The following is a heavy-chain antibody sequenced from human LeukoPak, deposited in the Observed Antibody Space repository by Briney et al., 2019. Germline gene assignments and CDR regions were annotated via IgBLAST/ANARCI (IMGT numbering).Heavy chain of an antibody. J-gene: IGHJ4*02. Sequence: PSETLSLTCAVYGGSFSGYYWSWIRQPPGKGLEWIGEINHSGSTNYNPSLKSRVTISVDTSKNQFSLKLSSVTAADTAVYYCARGAPGYYGSGSYPDYWGQGTLVTVSS. CDR1: GGSFSGYY. V-gene: IGHV4-34*01. CDR3: ARGAPGYYGSGSYPDY. CDR2: INHSGST. D-gene: IGHD3-10*01.